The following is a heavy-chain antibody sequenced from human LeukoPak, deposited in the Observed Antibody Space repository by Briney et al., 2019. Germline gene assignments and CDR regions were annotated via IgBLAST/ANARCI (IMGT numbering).Heavy chain of an antibody. V-gene: IGHV4-34*01. J-gene: IGHJ5*02. D-gene: IGHD2-15*01. CDR1: GGSFSGYY. Sequence: SETLSLTCAVYGGSFSGYYWSWIRQPPGKGLEWIGEINHSGSTNYNPSLKSRVTISVDTSKNQFSLKLSSVTAADTAVYYCVRGRRHIVVVVAATHNWFDPWGQGTLVTVSS. CDR3: VRGRRHIVVVVAATHNWFDP. CDR2: INHSGST.